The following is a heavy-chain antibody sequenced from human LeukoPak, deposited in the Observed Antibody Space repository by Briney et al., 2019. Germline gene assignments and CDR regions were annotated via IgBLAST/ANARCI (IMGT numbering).Heavy chain of an antibody. Sequence: ASVKVSCKASGYTFTSYGISWVRQAPGQGLEWMGWIGAYNGNTNYAQKLQGRVTMTTDTSTSTAYMELRSLRSDDTAVYYCARVKFIAAAGNDNWFDPWGQGTLATVSS. D-gene: IGHD6-13*01. CDR1: GYTFTSYG. CDR2: IGAYNGNT. V-gene: IGHV1-18*01. CDR3: ARVKFIAAAGNDNWFDP. J-gene: IGHJ5*02.